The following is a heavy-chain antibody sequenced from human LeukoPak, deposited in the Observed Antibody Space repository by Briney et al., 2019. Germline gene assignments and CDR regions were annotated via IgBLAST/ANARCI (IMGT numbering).Heavy chain of an antibody. CDR1: GGTFSSYA. D-gene: IGHD5-18*01. V-gene: IGHV1-69*04. Sequence: VASVKVSCKASGGTFSSYAISWVRQAPGQGLEWMGRNIPILGIANYAQKFQGRVTITADKSTSTAYMELSSLRSEDTAVYYCAAEDTAMVYFDYWGQGTLVTVSS. CDR2: NIPILGIA. CDR3: AAEDTAMVYFDY. J-gene: IGHJ4*02.